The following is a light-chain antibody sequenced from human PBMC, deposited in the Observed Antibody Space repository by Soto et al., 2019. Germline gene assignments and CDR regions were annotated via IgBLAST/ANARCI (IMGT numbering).Light chain of an antibody. CDR3: QQYGSSPPVT. J-gene: IGKJ1*01. V-gene: IGKV3-20*01. CDR1: QSVTNSY. CDR2: GAL. Sequence: ETVLTQSPGTLSLSPGERATLSCRASQSVTNSYLAWYQQKPGQAPRLLIYGALSRATGIPDRFSGSGSGTDFTLTISRLEPEDLAVYYCQQYGSSPPVTFGQGTKVDIK.